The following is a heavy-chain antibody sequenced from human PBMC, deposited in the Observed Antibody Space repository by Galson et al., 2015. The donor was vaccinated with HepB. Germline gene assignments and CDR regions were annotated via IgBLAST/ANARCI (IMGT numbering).Heavy chain of an antibody. D-gene: IGHD1-14*01. CDR1: GFTFSDYY. Sequence: SLRLSCAASGFTFSDYYMSWIRQAPGKGLEWVAVISYDGSNKYYADSVKGRFTISRDNSKNTLYLQMNSLRAEDTAVYYCAKDLTALYYYYGMDVWGQGTTVTVSS. CDR2: ISYDGSNK. V-gene: IGHV3-30*18. J-gene: IGHJ6*02. CDR3: AKDLTALYYYYGMDV.